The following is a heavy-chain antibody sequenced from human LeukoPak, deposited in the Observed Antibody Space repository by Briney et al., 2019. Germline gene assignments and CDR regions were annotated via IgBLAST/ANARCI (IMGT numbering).Heavy chain of an antibody. J-gene: IGHJ4*02. CDR2: ISSSSSYI. D-gene: IGHD4-17*01. V-gene: IGHV3-21*01. CDR3: ARRGMDDYGDYDFDY. CDR1: GFTFSSYE. Sequence: GGSLRLSCAASGFTFSSYEMNWVRQAPGKGLEWVSSISSSSSYIYYADSVKGRFTISRDNAKNSLYLQMNSLRAEDTAVYYRARRGMDDYGDYDFDYWGQGTLVTVSS.